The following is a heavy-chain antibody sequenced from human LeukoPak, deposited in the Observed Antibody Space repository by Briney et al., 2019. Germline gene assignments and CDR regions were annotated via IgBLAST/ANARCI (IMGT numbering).Heavy chain of an antibody. D-gene: IGHD1-26*01. Sequence: GGSLRLSCSASGFTFSAYAMYWVRQAPGKGLEYVSGISNNGGSSFYADSVKGRFTISRDNSKNTLYLQMNSLRAEDTAVYYCAKDNVIVGGYYFDYWGQGTLVTVSS. CDR2: ISNNGGSS. CDR1: GFTFSAYA. CDR3: AKDNVIVGGYYFDY. J-gene: IGHJ4*02. V-gene: IGHV3-64*04.